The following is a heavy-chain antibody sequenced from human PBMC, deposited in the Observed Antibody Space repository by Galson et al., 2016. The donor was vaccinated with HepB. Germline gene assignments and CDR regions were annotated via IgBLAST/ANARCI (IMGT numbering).Heavy chain of an antibody. CDR3: ARTGQVGLYYYYGMDV. V-gene: IGHV3-7*01. D-gene: IGHD1-26*01. Sequence: SLRLSCAAPGFTFNSFWMTWVRQAPGKGLEWVANIGQDGSKKYYVDSVKGRFTISRDNAKNSLYLQMTILRADDTAVYFCARTGQVGLYYYYGMDVWGLGTTVTVSS. J-gene: IGHJ6*02. CDR2: IGQDGSKK. CDR1: GFTFNSFW.